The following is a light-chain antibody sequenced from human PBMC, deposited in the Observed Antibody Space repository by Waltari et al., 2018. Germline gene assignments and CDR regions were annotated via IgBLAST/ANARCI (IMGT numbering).Light chain of an antibody. CDR3: MQRLEFPYT. J-gene: IGKJ2*01. CDR1: QSLLSSDDGYTY. V-gene: IGKV2-40*01. Sequence: EIVTTQTPLSLSVTPGEPASISCRSSQSLLSSDDGYTYLDWILQKPGQSPQLLFYTLAYRASRVPDRFSGTGSGSNFSLEISSVEAEDVGIYYCMQRLEFPYTFGQGTRLDMK. CDR2: TLA.